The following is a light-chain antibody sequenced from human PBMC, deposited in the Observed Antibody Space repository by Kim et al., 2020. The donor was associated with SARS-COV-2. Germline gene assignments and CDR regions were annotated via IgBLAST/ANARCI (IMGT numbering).Light chain of an antibody. CDR2: DVS. CDR3: QQYFNYPLT. Sequence: DIQMTQSPSTLSASVGDTVIITCRASQSLNDWLAWYQQKPGEAPKLLVYDVSNLESGVPSRFSGSGSGTEFTLTISRPQPDDFATYYCQQYFNYPLTCGPGTKVDIK. J-gene: IGKJ3*01. CDR1: QSLNDW. V-gene: IGKV1-5*01.